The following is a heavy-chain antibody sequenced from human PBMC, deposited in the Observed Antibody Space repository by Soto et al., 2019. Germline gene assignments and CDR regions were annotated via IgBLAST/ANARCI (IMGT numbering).Heavy chain of an antibody. CDR2: LFSSGTT. Sequence: QLQLQESGPGLVKPSETLSLTCTVSRGSFSSSYYYWAWIRQPPGKGLEWIGSLFSSGTTFYNPSLKSRVTTSVDTSRNQFTLKLISVTAADTAVYYCARHRLNRGAFAAFDIWGQGTMVTVSS. J-gene: IGHJ3*02. V-gene: IGHV4-39*01. D-gene: IGHD3-10*01. CDR1: RGSFSSSYYY. CDR3: ARHRLNRGAFAAFDI.